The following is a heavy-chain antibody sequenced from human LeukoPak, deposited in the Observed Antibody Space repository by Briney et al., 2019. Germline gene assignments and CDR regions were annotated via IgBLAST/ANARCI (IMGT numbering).Heavy chain of an antibody. CDR2: ISSSSTYI. CDR3: ARGGTYGYFDY. D-gene: IGHD3-10*01. CDR1: GVTFST. Sequence: PGGSLRLSCVASGVTFSTMNWVRQAPGKGLEWVSSISSSSTYIHYADSVKGRFTISRDNAKNSLYLQMKSLRGEDTAVYYCARGGTYGYFDYWGQGTLVTVSS. V-gene: IGHV3-21*01. J-gene: IGHJ4*02.